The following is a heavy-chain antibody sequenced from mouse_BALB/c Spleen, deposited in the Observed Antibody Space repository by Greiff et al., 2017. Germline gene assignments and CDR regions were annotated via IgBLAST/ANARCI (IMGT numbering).Heavy chain of an antibody. Sequence: EVQLQESGAELVKPGASVKLSCTASGFNIKDTYMHWVQQRPEQGLEWIGRIDPANGNTKYDPKFQGKATITADTSSNTAYLQLSSLTSEDTAVYYCARWGTTEYYYAMDYWGQGTSVTVSS. J-gene: IGHJ4*01. CDR1: GFNIKDTY. D-gene: IGHD1-1*01. V-gene: IGHV14-3*02. CDR2: IDPANGNT. CDR3: ARWGTTEYYYAMDY.